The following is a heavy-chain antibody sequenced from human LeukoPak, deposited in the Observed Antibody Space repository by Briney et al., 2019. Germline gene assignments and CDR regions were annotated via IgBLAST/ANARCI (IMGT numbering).Heavy chain of an antibody. CDR2: IIPIFFTS. D-gene: IGHD1-7*01. CDR3: ARSTLGITGTTSPFDY. CDR1: GGTFSSYA. V-gene: IGHV1-69*05. J-gene: IGHJ4*02. Sequence: ASVKVSCKASGGTFSSYAISWVRQAPGQGLEWMGGIIPIFFTSNYAQKFQGRVTITTDESTSTAYMELSSLRSEDTAVYYCARSTLGITGTTSPFDYWGQGTLVTVSS.